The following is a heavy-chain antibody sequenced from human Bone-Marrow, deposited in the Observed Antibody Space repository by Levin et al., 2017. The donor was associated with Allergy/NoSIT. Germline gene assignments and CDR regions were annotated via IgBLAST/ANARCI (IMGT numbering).Heavy chain of an antibody. J-gene: IGHJ5*02. CDR2: ISWSGDTT. CDR1: GFTFDDYT. D-gene: IGHD6-19*01. CDR3: TRGHSVWEGNWFGP. V-gene: IGHV3-43*01. Sequence: PGGSLRLSCVVSGFTFDDYTMHWVRQAPGKGLEWMSLISWSGDTTKYADSVKGRFTISRDNRKNSLYLQMSSLRPEDSAFYYCTRGHSVWEGNWFGPWGQGTLVSVSS.